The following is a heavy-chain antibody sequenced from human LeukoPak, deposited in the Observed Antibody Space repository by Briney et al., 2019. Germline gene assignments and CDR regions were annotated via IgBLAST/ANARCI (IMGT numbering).Heavy chain of an antibody. J-gene: IGHJ5*02. CDR1: GYSFTGHY. CDR3: ARGSFWESPVNWFDP. V-gene: IGHV1-2*02. CDR2: INPKNGGA. D-gene: IGHD1-26*01. Sequence: ASVKVSCKASGYSFTGHYMHWVRQAPGQGLEWMGWINPKNGGANYAPSFQGRVTMTRDRSISTVYMEVTRLTSDDTAVYYCARGSFWESPVNWFDPWGQGTLVIVSS.